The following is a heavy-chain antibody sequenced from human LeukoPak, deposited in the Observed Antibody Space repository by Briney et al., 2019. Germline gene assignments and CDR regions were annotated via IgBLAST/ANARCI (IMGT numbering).Heavy chain of an antibody. CDR1: GGSISSSSYY. D-gene: IGHD2-2*01. CDR3: ARQLGYCSSTSCYADKVDY. Sequence: SQTLSLTCTVSGGSISSSSYYWGWIRQPPGKGLEWIGSIYYSGSTYYNPSLKSRVTISVDTSKNQFSLKLSSVTAADTAVYYCARQLGYCSSTSCYADKVDYWGQGTLVTVSS. J-gene: IGHJ4*02. V-gene: IGHV4-39*01. CDR2: IYYSGST.